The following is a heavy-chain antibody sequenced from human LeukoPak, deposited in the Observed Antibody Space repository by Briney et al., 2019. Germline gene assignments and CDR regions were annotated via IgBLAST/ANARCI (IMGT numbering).Heavy chain of an antibody. Sequence: SETLSLTCTVSGGSFSSYYWSWIRQPPGKGLEWIGFIYYSGSTNYNPSLKSRVTISVDTSKNQFSLKLSSVTAADTAVYYCARHWLDSGTPDRFDYWGQGALVTVSS. CDR2: IYYSGST. J-gene: IGHJ4*02. V-gene: IGHV4-59*08. D-gene: IGHD3-10*01. CDR3: ARHWLDSGTPDRFDY. CDR1: GGSFSSYY.